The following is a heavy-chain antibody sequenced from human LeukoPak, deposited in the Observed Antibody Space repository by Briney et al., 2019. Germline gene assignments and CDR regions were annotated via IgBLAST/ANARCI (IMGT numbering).Heavy chain of an antibody. V-gene: IGHV3-66*01. J-gene: IGHJ6*02. CDR3: ARAWDYYDSSGPSGYGMDV. CDR2: IYSGGST. D-gene: IGHD3-22*01. CDR1: GFTVSSNY. Sequence: GGSLRLSCAASGFTVSSNYMSWVRQALGKGLEWVSVIYSGGSTYYADSVKGRFTISRDNSKNTLYLQMNSLRAEDTAVYYCARAWDYYDSSGPSGYGMDVWGQGTTVTVSS.